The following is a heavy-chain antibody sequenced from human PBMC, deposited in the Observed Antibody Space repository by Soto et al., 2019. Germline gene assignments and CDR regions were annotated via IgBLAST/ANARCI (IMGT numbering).Heavy chain of an antibody. D-gene: IGHD1-26*01. CDR2: IRSKAYGGTA. CDR3: ARSLLNGMDV. Sequence: GGSLRLSCTGSGFTWGDYAMNWVRQAPGKGLEWVGFIRSKAYGGTAEYAASVKGRFTILRDDSKTIASLQMNSLKTEDTAVFYCARSLLNGMDVWGQGTTVTVPS. V-gene: IGHV3-49*04. J-gene: IGHJ6*02. CDR1: GFTWGDYA.